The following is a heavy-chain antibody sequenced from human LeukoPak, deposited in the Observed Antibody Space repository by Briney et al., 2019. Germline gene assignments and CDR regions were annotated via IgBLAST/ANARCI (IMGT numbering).Heavy chain of an antibody. CDR2: IYYSGST. CDR3: ARQKRWGSGYYLSSMVYFDY. J-gene: IGHJ4*02. Sequence: PSETLSLTCTVSGGSISSSSYYWGWIRQPPGKGLEWIGSIYYSGSTYYNPSLKSRVTIAVDTSKNQCSLKLSSVTAADTAVYYCARQKRWGSGYYLSSMVYFDYWGQGTLATVSS. D-gene: IGHD3-22*01. V-gene: IGHV4-39*01. CDR1: GGSISSSSYY.